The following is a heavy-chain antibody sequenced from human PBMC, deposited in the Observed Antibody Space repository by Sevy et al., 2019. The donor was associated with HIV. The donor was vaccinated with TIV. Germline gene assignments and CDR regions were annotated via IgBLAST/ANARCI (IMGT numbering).Heavy chain of an antibody. Sequence: APVKVSCKASGYTFSDYSIYWIRQAPGQGFEWMGWINAASGVTNFAQKFQGRVTMTRDTSINTAYMEVYRLTSDDTAVYYCARGGSDGNYWGQGTLVTVSS. CDR2: INAASGVT. V-gene: IGHV1-2*02. D-gene: IGHD5-12*01. CDR1: GYTFSDYS. J-gene: IGHJ4*02. CDR3: ARGGSDGNY.